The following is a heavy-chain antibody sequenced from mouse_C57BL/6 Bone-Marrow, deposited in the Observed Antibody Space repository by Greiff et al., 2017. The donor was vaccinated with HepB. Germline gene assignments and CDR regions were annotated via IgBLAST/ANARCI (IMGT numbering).Heavy chain of an antibody. J-gene: IGHJ3*01. CDR1: GFNIKDYY. Sequence: EVQLQQSGAELVRPGASVKLSCTASGFNIKDYYMHWVKQRPEQGLEWIGRIDPEDGDTEYAPKFQGKATMTADTSSNTAYLQLSSLTSEDTAVYYCTTPLRWLRRGAWFAYWGQGTLVTVSA. CDR3: TTPLRWLRRGAWFAY. V-gene: IGHV14-1*01. CDR2: IDPEDGDT. D-gene: IGHD2-9*01.